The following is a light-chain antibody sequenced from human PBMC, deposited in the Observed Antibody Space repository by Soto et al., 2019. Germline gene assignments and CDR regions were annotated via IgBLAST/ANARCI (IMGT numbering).Light chain of an antibody. V-gene: IGLV2-14*01. CDR1: SSDVGGYNF. CDR3: SSYTSGSTHV. CDR2: EVR. Sequence: QSALTQPASVSGSPGQSITISCTGTSSDVGGYNFVSWYQQHPGKAPKLMIYEVRNRLSGVSNRFSVYKSGNTASLTISGLQAEDEADYYCSSYTSGSTHVFGAGTKLT. J-gene: IGLJ1*01.